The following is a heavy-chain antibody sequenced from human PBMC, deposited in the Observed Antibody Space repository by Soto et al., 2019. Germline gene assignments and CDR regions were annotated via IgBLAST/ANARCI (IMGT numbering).Heavy chain of an antibody. D-gene: IGHD4-4*01. J-gene: IGHJ6*03. CDR1: GFTFSSYA. Sequence: VQLLESGGDLVQPGGSLRLSCAASGFTFSSYAMSWVRQAPGKGLEWVSAISGSGGSTYYADSVKGRFTISRDNSKNTLYLQMNGLRAEDTAVYYCAKGYSNFIYYYYMDVWGKGTTVTVSS. CDR3: AKGYSNFIYYYYMDV. CDR2: ISGSGGST. V-gene: IGHV3-23*01.